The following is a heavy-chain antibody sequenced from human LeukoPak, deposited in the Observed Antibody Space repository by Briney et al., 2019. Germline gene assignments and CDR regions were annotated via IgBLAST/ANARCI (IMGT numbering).Heavy chain of an antibody. CDR2: ISSDGSTT. J-gene: IGHJ4*02. D-gene: IGHD3-22*01. V-gene: IGHV3-74*01. CDR1: GFTFSSNW. Sequence: GGSLRLSCVASGFTFSSNWMHWVRQGPGKGLVWVSRISSDGSTTNYADSVKGRFTISRDNAKNTLYLQMNSLRAEDTAVYYCARDPTHSSGYYTLEYWGQGTLVTVSS. CDR3: ARDPTHSSGYYTLEY.